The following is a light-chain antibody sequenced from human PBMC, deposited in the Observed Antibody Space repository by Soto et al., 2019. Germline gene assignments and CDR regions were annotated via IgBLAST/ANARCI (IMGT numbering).Light chain of an antibody. J-gene: IGKJ4*01. CDR2: GAS. Sequence: EVVTTQSPATLSVSPGERATLSCRASQGLGTDLAWYQQKPGQAPRLLIYGASTRATGISARFSGSGSGTEFTLTISNLEPEDFAVYYCQQYSSSPLTFGGGTKVDI. CDR3: QQYSSSPLT. V-gene: IGKV3-15*01. CDR1: QGLGTD.